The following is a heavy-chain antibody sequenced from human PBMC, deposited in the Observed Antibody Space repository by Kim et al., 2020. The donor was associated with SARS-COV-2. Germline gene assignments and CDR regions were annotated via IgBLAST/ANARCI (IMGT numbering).Heavy chain of an antibody. CDR1: GYTFNEYG. D-gene: IGHD6-19*01. CDR2: ISVYNGNT. CDR3: TRDGQWGLLHSGGGMDV. V-gene: IGHV1-18*01. J-gene: IGHJ6*02. Sequence: ASVKVSCKTSGYTFNEYGISWVRQAPGQGLEWMGWISVYNGNTNYAQKFQGRVTLTTDTSTTTVYMDLRSLRSGDTAVYYCTRDGQWGLLHSGGGMDVWGQGTTVTVSS.